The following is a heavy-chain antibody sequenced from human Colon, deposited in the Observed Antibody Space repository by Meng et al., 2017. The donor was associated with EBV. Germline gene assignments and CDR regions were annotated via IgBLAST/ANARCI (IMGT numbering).Heavy chain of an antibody. V-gene: IGHV4/OR15-8*02. J-gene: IGHJ5*02. D-gene: IGHD3-10*01. Sequence: QGQMQESDPGLVTSSETPSRSFDLSGGSIRKNYHWWSWVRQPPGKGPEWIGEIHHSGTTNYNPSFKSRVTMSIDTWKNRFSLDLTSVTAADTAVYYCARGSYYTWATWGQGTLVTVSS. CDR2: IHHSGTT. CDR3: ARGSYYTWAT. CDR1: GGSIRKNYHW.